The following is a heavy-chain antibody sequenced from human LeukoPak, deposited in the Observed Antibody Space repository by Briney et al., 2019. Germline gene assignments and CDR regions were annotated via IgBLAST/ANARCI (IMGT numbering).Heavy chain of an antibody. CDR1: GGSFSGYH. J-gene: IGHJ4*02. CDR3: ARGTVTTVTYYFDY. V-gene: IGHV4-34*01. CDR2: INHSGST. Sequence: SETLSLTCAVYGGSFSGYHWSWIRQPPGKGLEWIGEINHSGSTNYNPSLKSRVTISVDTSKNQFSLKLSSVTAADTAVYYCARGTVTTVTYYFDYWGQGTLVTVSS. D-gene: IGHD4-17*01.